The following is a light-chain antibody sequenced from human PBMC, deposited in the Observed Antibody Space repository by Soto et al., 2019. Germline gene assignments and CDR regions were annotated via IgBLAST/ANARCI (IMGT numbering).Light chain of an antibody. CDR1: QDINAY. Sequence: DIQLTQSPSSLSVSVGDRVTMTFQASQDINAYLNWYQKKPGKAPNLLIYDASRLQSGVPSRFSGSGCETDFTLSISSVQPEDFATYFCQQSYMDPITFGQGTRLEI. CDR3: QQSYMDPIT. V-gene: IGKV1-39*01. CDR2: DAS. J-gene: IGKJ5*01.